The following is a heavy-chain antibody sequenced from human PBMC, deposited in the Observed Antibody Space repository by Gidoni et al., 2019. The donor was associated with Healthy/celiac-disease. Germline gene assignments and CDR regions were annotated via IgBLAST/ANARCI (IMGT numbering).Heavy chain of an antibody. CDR1: GFTFSSYS. CDR2: ISSSSSYL. V-gene: IGHV3-21*01. J-gene: IGHJ4*02. CDR3: AGGWERWLQFEDY. D-gene: IGHD5-12*01. Sequence: EVQLVESGGGLVKPGGSLRLSCAASGFTFSSYSMNWVRQAPGKGLEWVSSISSSSSYLYYADSVKGRFTISRDNAKNSLYLQMTSLRAEDTAVYYCAGGWERWLQFEDYWGQVTLVTVSS.